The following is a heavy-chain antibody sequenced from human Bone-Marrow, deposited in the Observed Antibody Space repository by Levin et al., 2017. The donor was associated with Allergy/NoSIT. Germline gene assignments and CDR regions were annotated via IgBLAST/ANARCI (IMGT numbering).Heavy chain of an antibody. V-gene: IGHV7-4-1*02. CDR3: ASDLVGGDYFGDY. Sequence: AASVKVSCKASGYTFTSYAMNWVRQAPGQGLEWMGWINTNTGNPTYAQGFTGRFVFSLDTSVSTAYLQISSLKAEDTAVYYCASDLVGGDYFGDYWGQGTLVTVSS. D-gene: IGHD4-17*01. CDR1: GYTFTSYA. J-gene: IGHJ4*02. CDR2: INTNTGNP.